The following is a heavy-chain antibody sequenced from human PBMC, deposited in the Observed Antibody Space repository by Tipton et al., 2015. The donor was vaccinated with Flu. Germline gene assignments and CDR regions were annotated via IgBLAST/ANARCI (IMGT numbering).Heavy chain of an antibody. D-gene: IGHD4-11*01. CDR3: ARRDFSNYVSDPKSWFDP. J-gene: IGHJ5*02. V-gene: IGHV4-38-2*01. CDR2: IHRSGST. Sequence: TLSLTCAVSGDSIRSDYFCGCIRQPPGKGLQWIATIHRSGSTKYNPSLRSRVTISVDTSKNQFYLEMTSVTAADMAVYYCARRDFSNYVSDPKSWFDPWGQGTLVAVSS. CDR1: GDSIRSDYF.